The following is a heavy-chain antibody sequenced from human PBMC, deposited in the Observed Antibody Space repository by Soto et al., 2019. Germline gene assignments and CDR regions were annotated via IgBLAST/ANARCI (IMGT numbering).Heavy chain of an antibody. V-gene: IGHV4-39*01. J-gene: IGHJ2*01. CDR1: GGSINTKTYF. CDR2: VYYSGTT. CDR3: AVGYPADWSFDL. Sequence: HLQLQESVTGMVKPSENLSITCTVSGGSINTKTYFWAWIRQPPVKVLEWIGIVYYSGTTYSNPFLQSRITKSVDTSKNQCTLTLSYVTAADTAVYFCAVGYPADWSFDLWGLGSQVTVSS. D-gene: IGHD5-18*01.